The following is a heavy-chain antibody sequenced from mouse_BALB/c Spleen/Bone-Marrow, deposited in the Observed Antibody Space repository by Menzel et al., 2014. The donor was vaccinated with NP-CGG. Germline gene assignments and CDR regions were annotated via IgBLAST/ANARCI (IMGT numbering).Heavy chain of an antibody. V-gene: IGHV1S41*01. J-gene: IGHJ3*01. CDR3: ARGDDYDPFAY. D-gene: IGHD2-4*01. CDR1: GYTFTSYW. Sequence: DLVKPGASVKLSCKASGYTFTSYWINWIKQRPGQGLEWIGRTAPGSGSTYYNEMFKGKATLTVDTSSSTAYIQLSSLSSEDSAVYFCARGDDYDPFAYWGQGTLVTVSA. CDR2: TAPGSGST.